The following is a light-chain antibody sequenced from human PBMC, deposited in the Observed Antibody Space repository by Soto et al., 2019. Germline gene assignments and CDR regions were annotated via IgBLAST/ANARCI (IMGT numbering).Light chain of an antibody. Sequence: EIEMTQSPATLSLAPGERVTLSCRASESVSTNLAWYQQKAGQAPRLLIYGASTRATGIPARFSGSGSGTELTLTISGLKYEDFQVYYCQQYSIWRTFCQGTKVDIK. V-gene: IGKV3-15*01. CDR3: QQYSIWRT. CDR1: ESVSTN. CDR2: GAS. J-gene: IGKJ1*01.